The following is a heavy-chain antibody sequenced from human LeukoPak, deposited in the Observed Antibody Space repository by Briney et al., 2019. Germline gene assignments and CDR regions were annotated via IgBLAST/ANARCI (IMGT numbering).Heavy chain of an antibody. J-gene: IGHJ3*02. CDR3: VGGDYSSDAFDI. D-gene: IGHD4-17*01. CDR2: IYYSGST. V-gene: IGHV4-31*03. Sequence: SETLSLTCTVSGGSISSGGYYWSWIRQHPGKGLEWIGYIYYSGSTYYNPPLKSRVTISVDTSKNQFSLKLSSVTAADTAVYYCVGGDYSSDAFDIWGQGTMVTVSS. CDR1: GGSISSGGYY.